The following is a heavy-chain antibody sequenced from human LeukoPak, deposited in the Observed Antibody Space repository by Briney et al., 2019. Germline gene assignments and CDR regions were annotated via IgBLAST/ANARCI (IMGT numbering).Heavy chain of an antibody. V-gene: IGHV1-2*02. CDR1: GYTFTGYY. CDR2: INPNSGGT. D-gene: IGHD6-19*01. CDR3: ARALSSGWHWGAFDI. J-gene: IGHJ3*02. Sequence: ASVKVSCKASGYTFTGYYMHWVRQAPGQGLEWMGWINPNSGGTNYAQKFQGRVTMTRDTSISTAYMELSRLRSDDTAVYYCARALSSGWHWGAFDIWGQGTMVTVSS.